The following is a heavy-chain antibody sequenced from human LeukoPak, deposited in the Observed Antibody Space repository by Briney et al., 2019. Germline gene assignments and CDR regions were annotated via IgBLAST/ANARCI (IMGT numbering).Heavy chain of an antibody. Sequence: GGSLRLSCAASGFTFSSYAMSWVRQAPGKGLEWVSAISGSGGGTYYADSVKGRFTISRDNSKNTLYLQMNSLRAEDTAVYYCAKVASYDFWSGFYFDYWGQGTLVTVSS. D-gene: IGHD3-3*01. CDR1: GFTFSSYA. CDR3: AKVASYDFWSGFYFDY. CDR2: ISGSGGGT. J-gene: IGHJ4*02. V-gene: IGHV3-23*01.